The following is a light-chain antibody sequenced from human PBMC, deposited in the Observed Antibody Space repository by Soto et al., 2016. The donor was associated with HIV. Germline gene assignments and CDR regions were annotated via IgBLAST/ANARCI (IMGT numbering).Light chain of an antibody. Sequence: DIQMTQFPSTLSASIGDRVTITCRASQSVSVWLAWYQQKPGKAPKLLIYGASNLQSGVPLRYGGSGSGTDFTLTISSLQVEDFATYYCQQSYSTPQTFGQGTKVEIK. CDR2: GAS. CDR3: QQSYSTPQT. J-gene: IGKJ1*01. CDR1: QSVSVW. V-gene: IGKV1-39*01.